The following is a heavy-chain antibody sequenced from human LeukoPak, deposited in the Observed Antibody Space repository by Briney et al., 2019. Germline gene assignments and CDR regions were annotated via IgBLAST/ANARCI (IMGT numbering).Heavy chain of an antibody. CDR1: GFTFSSYA. J-gene: IGHJ4*02. V-gene: IGHV3-23*01. CDR2: ISGSGGST. D-gene: IGHD3-22*01. CDR3: AKSGYYYYDSSGYDY. Sequence: GGSLRLSCAASGFTFSSYAMSWVRQAPGKGLEWVSAISGSGGSTYYADSVKGRLTISRDNSKNTLYLQMNSLRAEDTAVYYCAKSGYYYYDSSGYDYWGQGTLVTVSS.